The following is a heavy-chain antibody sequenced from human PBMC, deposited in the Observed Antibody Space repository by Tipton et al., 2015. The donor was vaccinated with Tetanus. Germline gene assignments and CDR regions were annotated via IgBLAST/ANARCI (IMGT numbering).Heavy chain of an antibody. D-gene: IGHD3-22*01. Sequence: QLVQSGAEVKKPGSSVKVYCKASGRTFSSYAISWVRQAPGQGLEWMGGIIPIFGTANYAQKFQGRVTITADKSTSTAYMELSSLRSEDTAVYYCARRRAYYDSSGLGHWGQGTLVTVSS. CDR3: ARRRAYYDSSGLGH. J-gene: IGHJ4*02. CDR1: GRTFSSYA. V-gene: IGHV1-69*06. CDR2: IIPIFGTA.